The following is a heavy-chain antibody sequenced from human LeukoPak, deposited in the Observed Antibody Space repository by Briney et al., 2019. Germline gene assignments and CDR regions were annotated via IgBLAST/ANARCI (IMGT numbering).Heavy chain of an antibody. CDR3: AREAQQWLVLGPVDY. CDR2: IYTSGST. D-gene: IGHD6-19*01. J-gene: IGHJ4*02. V-gene: IGHV4-4*07. CDR1: GGSISSYY. Sequence: PSETLSLTCTVSGGSISSYYWSWIRQPAGKGLGWIGRIYTSGSTNYNPSLKSRVTMSVDTSKNQFSLKLSSVTAADTAVYYCAREAQQWLVLGPVDYWGQGTLVTVSS.